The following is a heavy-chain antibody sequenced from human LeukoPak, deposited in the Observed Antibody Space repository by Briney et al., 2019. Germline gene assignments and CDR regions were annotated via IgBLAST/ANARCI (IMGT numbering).Heavy chain of an antibody. CDR3: ARPPLLDY. CDR1: GGSVSNYY. J-gene: IGHJ4*02. Sequence: SETLSLTCTVSGGSVSNYYWSWIRQPPGKGLEWIGDILYSGSTNYNPSLKSRVTISIDTSKNQFSLELSSVTAADSAVYYCARPPLLDYWGRGTLVTVSS. V-gene: IGHV4-59*08. CDR2: ILYSGST.